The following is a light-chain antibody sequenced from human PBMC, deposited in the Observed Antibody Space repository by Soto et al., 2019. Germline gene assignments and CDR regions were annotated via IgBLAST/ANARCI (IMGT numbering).Light chain of an antibody. V-gene: IGKV2-28*01. Sequence: DLVMTQSLLSLPVTPGEPASISCRSSQSLLHSNGYYYLDWYLQKPGQSPQLLIYLGSNRASGVPDRFSGSGSGTDFTLKISRVEAEDVGVYYCMQVLHIPPTFGQGTKVEIK. J-gene: IGKJ1*01. CDR3: MQVLHIPPT. CDR1: QSLLHSNGYYY. CDR2: LGS.